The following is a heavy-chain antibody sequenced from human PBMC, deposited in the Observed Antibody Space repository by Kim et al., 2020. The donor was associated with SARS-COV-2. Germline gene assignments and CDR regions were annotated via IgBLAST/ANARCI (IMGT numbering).Heavy chain of an antibody. CDR3: ASDNWNYGG. D-gene: IGHD1-7*01. J-gene: IGHJ4*02. V-gene: IGHV4-34*01. CDR2: INHSGST. Sequence: SETLSLTCAVYGGSFSGYYWSCIRQPPGKGLEWIGEINHSGSTNYNPSLKSRVTISVDTSKNQFSLKLSSVTAADTAVYYCASDNWNYGGWGQGTLVTVSS. CDR1: GGSFSGYY.